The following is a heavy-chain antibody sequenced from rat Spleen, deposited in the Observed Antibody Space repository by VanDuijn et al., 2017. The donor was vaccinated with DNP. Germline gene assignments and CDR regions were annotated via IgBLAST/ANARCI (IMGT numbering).Heavy chain of an antibody. V-gene: IGHV5-7*01. CDR1: GFTFSDYN. CDR3: ARRTFDAMDA. Sequence: EVQLVESGGGLVQPGRSLKLSCAASGFTFSDYNMAWVRQAPKKGLEWVATITYDGSSTYYRDSVKGRFTISRDNAKSTLYLQMDSLRSEDTATYYCARRTFDAMDAWGQGSSVTVSS. J-gene: IGHJ4*01. CDR2: ITYDGSST.